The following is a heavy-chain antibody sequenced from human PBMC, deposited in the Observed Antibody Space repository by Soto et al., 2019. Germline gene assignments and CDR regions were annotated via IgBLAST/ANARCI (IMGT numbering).Heavy chain of an antibody. D-gene: IGHD5-12*01. V-gene: IGHV4-34*01. CDR3: ARGQEGIVATH. Sequence: QVQLQQWGAGLLKPSETLSLTCTVNGGSLSGYYWSWIRQPPGKGLEWIGEVKDGGSTNYSPSLRGRVSISADTSKNHCSLLLNSVTAADPAVYFCARGQEGIVATHWDQGALVTVSS. J-gene: IGHJ4*02. CDR1: GGSLSGYY. CDR2: VKDGGST.